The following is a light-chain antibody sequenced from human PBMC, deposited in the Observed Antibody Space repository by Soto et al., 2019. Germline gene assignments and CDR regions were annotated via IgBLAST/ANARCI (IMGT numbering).Light chain of an antibody. CDR2: DAS. V-gene: IGKV1-5*01. CDR3: KQYNSWPLT. Sequence: DIQMTQSPSTLSASVGDRVTITCRASQSISSWLAWYQQKPGKAHKLLIYDASSLESGVQSRFSGSGSGTEFTLTIRSLQSEDFAVYYCKQYNSWPLTFGGGTKVDIK. CDR1: QSISSW. J-gene: IGKJ4*01.